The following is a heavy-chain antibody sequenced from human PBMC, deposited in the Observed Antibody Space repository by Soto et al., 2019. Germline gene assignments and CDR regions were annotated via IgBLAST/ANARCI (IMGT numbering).Heavy chain of an antibody. Sequence: PSETLSLTCTVSSGSINSGGYYRTWLRKHPGKGLEWLGYIFYSRPTSYNPTLKSRVTISGDTSKNQFSLTLRPVTAADSAVYYCASESTGELAYYFDFWGQGTPFPVSS. J-gene: IGHJ4*02. D-gene: IGHD3-16*01. V-gene: IGHV4-31*03. CDR1: SGSINSGGYY. CDR3: ASESTGELAYYFDF. CDR2: IFYSRPT.